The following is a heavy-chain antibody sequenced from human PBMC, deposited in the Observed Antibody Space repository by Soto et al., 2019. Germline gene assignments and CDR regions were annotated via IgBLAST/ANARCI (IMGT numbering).Heavy chain of an antibody. CDR3: AREGRYYDILTGYYNYYGMDV. J-gene: IGHJ6*02. CDR1: GGSISSYY. Sequence: QVQLQESGPGLVKPSETLSLTCTVSGGSISSYYWSWIRQPPGKGLEWIGYIYYSGSTNYNPSLKSRVPISVDTSKSQFSLKLSSVTAADTAVYYCAREGRYYDILTGYYNYYGMDVWGQGTTVTVSS. V-gene: IGHV4-59*01. CDR2: IYYSGST. D-gene: IGHD3-9*01.